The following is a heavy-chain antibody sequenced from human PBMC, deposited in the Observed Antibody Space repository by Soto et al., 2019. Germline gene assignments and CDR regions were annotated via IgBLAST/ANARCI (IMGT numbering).Heavy chain of an antibody. CDR2: VYHTGRT. CDR1: GGSFKSGSYS. J-gene: IGHJ5*02. D-gene: IGHD3-16*02. Sequence: SETLSLTCTVSGGSFKSGSYSWSWIRQPPGKGLEWIGYVYHTGRTSYNPSLKSRVTISMDTSKNQFSLKLGSVTAADTAVYYCARGVGYDYVWGSYRYEGNWFDPWGQGTLVTVSS. V-gene: IGHV4-61*01. CDR3: ARGVGYDYVWGSYRYEGNWFDP.